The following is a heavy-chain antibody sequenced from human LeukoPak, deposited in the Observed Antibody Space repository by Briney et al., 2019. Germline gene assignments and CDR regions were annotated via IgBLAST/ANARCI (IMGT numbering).Heavy chain of an antibody. Sequence: PSETLSLTCTVSGYSISSGYLWGWLRQPPGKGLEWIGSIDGSGSTNYNPSLKSRVTISVDKSKNQFSLKLSSVTAADTAVYYCARHSDSGSYYGDDDAFDIWGQGTMVTVSS. CDR2: IDGSGST. CDR3: ARHSDSGSYYGDDDAFDI. CDR1: GYSISSGYL. J-gene: IGHJ3*02. D-gene: IGHD1-26*01. V-gene: IGHV4-38-2*02.